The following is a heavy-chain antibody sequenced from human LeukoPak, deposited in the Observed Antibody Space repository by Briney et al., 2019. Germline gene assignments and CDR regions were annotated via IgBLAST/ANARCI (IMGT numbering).Heavy chain of an antibody. Sequence: PGGSLRLSCTASGFAFESFYMSWVRQTPGKGLEWVATVKEDMTEEYYLDSVKGRFTISRDNANHSLFLQMKSLRVEDTAVYYCARAGEGYSCSFRSRTYFDNWGLGTLVTVSS. CDR1: GFAFESFY. CDR2: VKEDMTEE. D-gene: IGHD5-12*01. V-gene: IGHV3-7*04. CDR3: ARAGEGYSCSFRSRTYFDN. J-gene: IGHJ4*02.